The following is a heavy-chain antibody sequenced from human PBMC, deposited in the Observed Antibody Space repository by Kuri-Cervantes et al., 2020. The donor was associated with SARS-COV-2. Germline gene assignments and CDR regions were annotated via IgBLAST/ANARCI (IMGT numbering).Heavy chain of an antibody. CDR3: ARFQYYYGSGMGGRFDY. D-gene: IGHD3-10*01. CDR1: GDSVSSAGYY. J-gene: IGHJ4*02. Sequence: SETLSLTCTVSGDSVSSAGYYWTWIRQPPGKGLELIGYIYYSGNNNYNPSLKSRVTISIATSKNQFSLKLSSVTAADTAVYYCARFQYYYGSGMGGRFDYWGQGTLVTVSS. CDR2: IYYSGNN. V-gene: IGHV4-61*08.